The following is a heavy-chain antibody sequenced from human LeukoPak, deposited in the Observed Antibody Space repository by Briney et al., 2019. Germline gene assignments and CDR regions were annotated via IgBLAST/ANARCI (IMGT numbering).Heavy chain of an antibody. CDR3: AKDTPMQQLVTGFDY. D-gene: IGHD6-13*01. J-gene: IGHJ4*02. Sequence: GGSLRLSCAASGFTFSSYAMSWVRRAPGKGLEWVSAISGSGGSTYYADSVKGRFTISRDNSKNTLYLQMNSLRAEDTAVYYCAKDTPMQQLVTGFDYWGQGTLVTVSS. CDR2: ISGSGGST. CDR1: GFTFSSYA. V-gene: IGHV3-23*01.